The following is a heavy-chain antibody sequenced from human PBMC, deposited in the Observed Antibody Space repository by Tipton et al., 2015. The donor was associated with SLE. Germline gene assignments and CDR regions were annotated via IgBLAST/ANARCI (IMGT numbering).Heavy chain of an antibody. D-gene: IGHD6-19*01. J-gene: IGHJ4*02. CDR2: IYYSGGA. CDR3: ARGAVAGTAFDY. Sequence: TLSLTCIVSGGSISSYYWSWIRLPPGKGLEWIGYIYYSGGANYNPSLNSRVTISVDTSKNQFSLKLSSVTAADTAVYYCARGAVAGTAFDYWGQGTLVTVSS. CDR1: GGSISSYY. V-gene: IGHV4-59*01.